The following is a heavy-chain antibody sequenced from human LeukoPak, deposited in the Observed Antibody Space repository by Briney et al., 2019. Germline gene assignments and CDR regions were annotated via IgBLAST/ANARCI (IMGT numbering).Heavy chain of an antibody. CDR3: AKRSAESSGYFNY. J-gene: IGHJ4*02. CDR2: INEGGNSK. CDR1: GFTFSAYW. Sequence: GGSLRLSCAASGFTFSAYWMTWVRQAPGKGLEWVANINEGGNSKYYVDSVRGRFTISRDKTKDLLHLQMSSLRAEDTAVYYCAKRSAESSGYFNYWGQGTLVTVSS. V-gene: IGHV3-7*03. D-gene: IGHD6-19*01.